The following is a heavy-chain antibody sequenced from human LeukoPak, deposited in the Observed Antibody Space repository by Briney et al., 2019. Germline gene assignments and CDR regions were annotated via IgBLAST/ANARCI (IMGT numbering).Heavy chain of an antibody. CDR1: GFTFSSYW. D-gene: IGHD2-2*01. J-gene: IGHJ4*02. Sequence: GGSLRLSCAASGFTFSSYWMSWVRQAPGKGLEWVANIKQDGSEKYYVDSVKGRFTISRDNPKNSLYLQINNLRAEDTAVYYCGRPAHNVWYAIDFWGQGTLVTVSS. CDR3: GRPAHNVWYAIDF. CDR2: IKQDGSEK. V-gene: IGHV3-7*01.